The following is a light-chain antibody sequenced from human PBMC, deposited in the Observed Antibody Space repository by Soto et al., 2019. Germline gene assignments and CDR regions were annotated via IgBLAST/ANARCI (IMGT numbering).Light chain of an antibody. CDR2: DAS. V-gene: IGKV3-11*01. Sequence: EIVLTQSPATLSLSPGERATLSCRASQSVSSYLAWYQQKPGQAPRLLIYDASNRATGIPARFSGSGSGTDFTLTISSLEPGDFAGSYCQQRSNSERTFGGGTKVEIK. CDR1: QSVSSY. CDR3: QQRSNSERT. J-gene: IGKJ4*01.